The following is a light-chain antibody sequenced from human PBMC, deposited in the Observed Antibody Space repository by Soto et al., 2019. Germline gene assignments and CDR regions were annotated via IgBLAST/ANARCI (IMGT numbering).Light chain of an antibody. V-gene: IGKV3-15*01. CDR2: GAS. Sequence: EVGMTQSPATLSVFPGERVTLSCRASESVGSNLAWYQQKPGQAPRLLIYGASTRVTGVPARFSGSGSGTEFTLTSSSLQSEDFALYYCQQYNNWLTFGGGTKVEIE. CDR1: ESVGSN. J-gene: IGKJ4*01. CDR3: QQYNNWLT.